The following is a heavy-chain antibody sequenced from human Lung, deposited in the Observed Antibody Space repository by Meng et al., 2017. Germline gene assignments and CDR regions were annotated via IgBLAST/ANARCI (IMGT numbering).Heavy chain of an antibody. Sequence: QVQLQESGPGLVKPSETLSLTCTVSDGSIRSTSNYWDWIRQPPGTRLEWIGSIYYSGATYYNPSLKSRVTMSVDTSKNQFSLRLSSVTAADTAVYFCARRVHDGRHYHYFDYWGQGALVTVSS. CDR1: DGSIRSTSNY. CDR3: ARRVHDGRHYHYFDY. J-gene: IGHJ4*02. CDR2: IYYSGAT. D-gene: IGHD3-16*01. V-gene: IGHV4-39*01.